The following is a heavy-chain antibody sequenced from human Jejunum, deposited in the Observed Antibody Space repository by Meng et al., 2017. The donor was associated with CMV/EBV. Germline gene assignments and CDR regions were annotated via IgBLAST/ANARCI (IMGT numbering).Heavy chain of an antibody. CDR3: ARGAGRITTFGVVLSWFAP. CDR1: A. Sequence: AISWLREVPGQGVEWMGRIIPRVGIPNYIPKFQGKITISADKSTNTAYLEVTSLTSEDTAMYYCARGAGRITTFGVVLSWFAPWGQGTLVTVSS. J-gene: IGHJ5*02. CDR2: IIPRVGIP. V-gene: IGHV1-69*04. D-gene: IGHD3-3*01.